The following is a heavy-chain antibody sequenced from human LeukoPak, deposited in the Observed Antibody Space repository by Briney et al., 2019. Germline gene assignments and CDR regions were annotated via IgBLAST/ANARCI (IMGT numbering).Heavy chain of an antibody. CDR3: ARGVREARSYSSSWYEEYFDY. D-gene: IGHD6-13*01. CDR2: INHSGST. J-gene: IGHJ4*02. V-gene: IGHV4-34*01. CDR1: GGSFSGYY. Sequence: PSETLSLTCAVYGGSFSGYYWSWIRQPPGKGLEWIGEINHSGSTNCNPSLKSRVTISVDTSKNQFSLKLSSVTAADTAVYYCARGVREARSYSSSWYEEYFDYWGQGTLVTVSS.